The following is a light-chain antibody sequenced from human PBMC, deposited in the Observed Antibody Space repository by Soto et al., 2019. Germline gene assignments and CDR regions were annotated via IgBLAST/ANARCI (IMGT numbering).Light chain of an antibody. CDR1: QSISSW. Sequence: DIQMTQSPSTLSASVGDRVTITCRASQSISSWLAWYQQKPGKAPKLLIYKASILESGVPSRFSGSGSGTEFTLTISSLQPDDFAKYYCQQYNSYPWTFGQGTKVGIK. CDR3: QQYNSYPWT. CDR2: KAS. J-gene: IGKJ1*01. V-gene: IGKV1-5*03.